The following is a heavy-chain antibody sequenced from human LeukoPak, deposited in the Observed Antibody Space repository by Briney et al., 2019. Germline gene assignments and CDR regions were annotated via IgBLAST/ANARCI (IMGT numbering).Heavy chain of an antibody. V-gene: IGHV3-30*04. Sequence: GGGLRLSFGAAGCPFSSYAMHWGRRAPGKGGEGGAGISYDGSKKYYSDSVKGRFTISRDNSKNTLYLQMNSLRAEAAAVYYCAKVFGRYFDNYGMDVWGHGTTVTVSS. CDR1: GCPFSSYA. J-gene: IGHJ6*02. CDR2: ISYDGSKK. CDR3: AKVFGRYFDNYGMDV. D-gene: IGHD3-9*01.